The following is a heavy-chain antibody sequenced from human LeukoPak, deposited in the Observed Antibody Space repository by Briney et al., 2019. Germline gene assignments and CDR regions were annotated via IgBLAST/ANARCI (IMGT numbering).Heavy chain of an antibody. CDR2: IYYSGST. CDR3: ARDSSYCSSTSCHNWFDP. Sequence: SETLSLTCTVSGGSISSYYWSWIRQPPGKGLEWIGYIYYSGSTNYNPSLKSRVTISVDTSKNQFSLKLSSVTAADTAVYYCARDSSYCSSTSCHNWFDPWGQGTLVTVSS. J-gene: IGHJ5*02. D-gene: IGHD2-2*01. CDR1: GGSISSYY. V-gene: IGHV4-59*01.